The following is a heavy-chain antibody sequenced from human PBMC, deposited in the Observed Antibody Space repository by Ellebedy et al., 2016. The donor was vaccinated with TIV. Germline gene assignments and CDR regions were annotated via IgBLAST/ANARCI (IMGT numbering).Heavy chain of an antibody. V-gene: IGHV1-8*01. Sequence: ASVKVSXXASGYTFTSYDINWVRQATGQGLEWMGWMNPNTGTTGYAQKFQGRVTMTRDTFISTAYMDLSSLRSDDTAVYYCARVPLGADTTLWGQGTLVTVSS. CDR1: GYTFTSYD. J-gene: IGHJ4*02. D-gene: IGHD2/OR15-2a*01. CDR2: MNPNTGTT. CDR3: ARVPLGADTTL.